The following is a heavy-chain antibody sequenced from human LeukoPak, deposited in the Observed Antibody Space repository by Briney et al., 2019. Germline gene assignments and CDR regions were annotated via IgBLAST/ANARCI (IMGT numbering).Heavy chain of an antibody. CDR1: GGTFSSYT. J-gene: IGHJ5*02. V-gene: IGHV1-69*04. D-gene: IGHD3-3*01. CDR3: AREGIFGVVIDFDR. Sequence: SVKVSCKASGGTFSSYTISWVRQAPGQGLEWMGRIIPILGIANYAQKFQGRVTITADKSTSTAYMELSSLRSEDTAVYYCAREGIFGVVIDFDRWGPGTMVTV. CDR2: IIPILGIA.